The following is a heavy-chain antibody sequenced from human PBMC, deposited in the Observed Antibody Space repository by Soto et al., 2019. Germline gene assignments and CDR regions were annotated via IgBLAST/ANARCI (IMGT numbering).Heavy chain of an antibody. J-gene: IGHJ5*02. CDR2: ITTYNGNT. D-gene: IGHD2-8*01. CDR3: ARIPNERGGWFDP. V-gene: IGHV1-18*01. CDR1: GYTFSNYG. Sequence: QVQLVQSGAEGKKPGASVKVSCKASGYTFSNYGISWVRQAPGHGLEWMGWITTYNGNTNYAQNLQGRVTMTTDTSTSTAYMELRSLRSDDTAVYYCARIPNERGGWFDPWGQGTLVTVSS.